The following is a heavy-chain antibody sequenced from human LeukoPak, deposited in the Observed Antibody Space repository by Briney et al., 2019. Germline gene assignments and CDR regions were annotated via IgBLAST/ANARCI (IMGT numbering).Heavy chain of an antibody. CDR3: ARSSGWPIDAFDV. Sequence: GRSLRLSCAASGFTFSSYAMHWVRQAPGKGLEWVAVISYDGSNKYYADSVKGRFTISRDNSKNTLYLQMNSLRAEDTAVYYCARSSGWPIDAFDVWGQGTRVTVSS. CDR1: GFTFSSYA. D-gene: IGHD6-19*01. V-gene: IGHV3-30-3*01. CDR2: ISYDGSNK. J-gene: IGHJ3*01.